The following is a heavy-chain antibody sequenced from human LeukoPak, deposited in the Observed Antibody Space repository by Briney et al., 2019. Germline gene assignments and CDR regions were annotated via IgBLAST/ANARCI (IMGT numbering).Heavy chain of an antibody. D-gene: IGHD1-14*01. Sequence: GGSLRLSCAASGFTFSSYAMSWVRQAPGKGLEWVSVIYSGGSTYYADSVKGRFTISRDNSKNTLYLQMNSLRAEDTAVYYCARERGVTEFDYWGQGTLATVSS. CDR1: GFTFSSYA. CDR2: IYSGGST. J-gene: IGHJ4*02. CDR3: ARERGVTEFDY. V-gene: IGHV3-53*01.